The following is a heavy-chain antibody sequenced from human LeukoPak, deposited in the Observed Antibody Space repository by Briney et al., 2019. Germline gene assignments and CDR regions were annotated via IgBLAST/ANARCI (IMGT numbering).Heavy chain of an antibody. CDR2: INVGNGNT. J-gene: IGHJ4*02. Sequence: ASVKVSCKASGYTFTSYTMHWVRQAPRQRLEWMGWINVGNGNTKYSPNFQGRVTITRDTSASTAYMELSSLRSEDTAVYYCAAAYLDFWSGSREIDHWGQGTLVTVSS. D-gene: IGHD3-3*01. CDR1: GYTFTSYT. V-gene: IGHV1-3*01. CDR3: AAAYLDFWSGSREIDH.